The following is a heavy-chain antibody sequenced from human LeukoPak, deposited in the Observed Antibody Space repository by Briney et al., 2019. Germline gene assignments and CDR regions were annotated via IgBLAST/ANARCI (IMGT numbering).Heavy chain of an antibody. D-gene: IGHD2-15*01. CDR1: GGSFSGYY. V-gene: IGHV4-34*01. Sequence: SETLSLTCAVYGGSFSGYYWSWIRQPPGKGLEWIGEINHSGSTNYNPSLKSRVTISVDTSKNQFSLKLSSVTAADTAVYYCARRGVVVVAATLWGDWFDPWGQGTLVTVSS. J-gene: IGHJ5*02. CDR3: ARRGVVVVAATLWGDWFDP. CDR2: INHSGST.